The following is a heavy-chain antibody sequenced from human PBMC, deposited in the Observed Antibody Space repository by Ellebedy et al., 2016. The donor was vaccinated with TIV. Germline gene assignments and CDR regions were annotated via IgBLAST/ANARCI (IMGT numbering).Heavy chain of an antibody. Sequence: GESLKISCAASGFTFDDYAMHWVRQAPGKGLEWVSHISGDGGSTYYADSVKGRFTISRDNSKNSLYLQMNSLRTEDTDLYYCAKDSGDGYNFGVDLDYWGQGTLVTVSS. CDR1: GFTFDDYA. D-gene: IGHD5-24*01. V-gene: IGHV3-43*02. J-gene: IGHJ4*02. CDR3: AKDSGDGYNFGVDLDY. CDR2: ISGDGGST.